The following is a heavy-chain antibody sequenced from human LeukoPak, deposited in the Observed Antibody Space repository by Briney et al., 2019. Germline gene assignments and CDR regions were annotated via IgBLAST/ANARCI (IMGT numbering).Heavy chain of an antibody. V-gene: IGHV3-33*01. CDR1: GFTFSSYG. D-gene: IGHD1-7*01. CDR3: ARDLYWNYHSLDY. CDR2: IWYDGSNK. Sequence: GGSLRLSCAASGFTFSSYGMHWVRQAPGKGLEWVAVIWYDGSNKYYADSVKGRFTISRDNAKNSLYLQMNSLRADDTAIYYCARDLYWNYHSLDYWGQGTLVTVSS. J-gene: IGHJ4*02.